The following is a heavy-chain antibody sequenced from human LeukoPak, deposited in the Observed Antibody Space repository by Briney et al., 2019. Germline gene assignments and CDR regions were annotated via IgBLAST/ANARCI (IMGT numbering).Heavy chain of an antibody. CDR3: SASGSYYEPFDY. J-gene: IGHJ4*02. Sequence: GGSLRLSCAASGFTFSSYAMNWVRQAPGKGLEWVSAISGSGGSTYYADSVKGRFTISRDNSKNTLYLQMNSLRAEDTAVYYCSASGSYYEPFDYWGQGTLVTVSS. D-gene: IGHD1-26*01. CDR1: GFTFSSYA. V-gene: IGHV3-23*01. CDR2: ISGSGGST.